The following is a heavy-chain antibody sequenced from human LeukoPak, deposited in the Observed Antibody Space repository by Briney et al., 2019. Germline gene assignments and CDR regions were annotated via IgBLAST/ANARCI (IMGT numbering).Heavy chain of an antibody. CDR2: IIPILGIA. CDR3: ARLASGAGTGTFDY. Sequence: GASVKVSCKASGGTFSSYAISWVRQAPGQGLEWMGRIIPILGIANYAQKFQGRVTITADKSTSTAYTELSSLRSEDTAVYYCARLASGAGTGTFDYWGQGTLVTVSS. J-gene: IGHJ4*02. D-gene: IGHD6-19*01. V-gene: IGHV1-69*04. CDR1: GGTFSSYA.